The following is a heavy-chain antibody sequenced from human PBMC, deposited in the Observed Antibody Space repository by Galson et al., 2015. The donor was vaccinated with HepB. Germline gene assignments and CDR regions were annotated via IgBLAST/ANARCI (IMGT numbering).Heavy chain of an antibody. CDR3: TKDTSSGWSGGYFDY. CDR1: GFTFDDYT. CDR2: INWDGDSK. D-gene: IGHD6-19*01. Sequence: SLRLSCAASGFTFDDYTMHWVRQAPGKGLEWVSLINWDGDSKFYADSVKGRFTISRDNSNNSLYLQMNSLRTEDSALYYCTKDTSSGWSGGYFDYWGQGTLVTVSS. V-gene: IGHV3-43*01. J-gene: IGHJ4*02.